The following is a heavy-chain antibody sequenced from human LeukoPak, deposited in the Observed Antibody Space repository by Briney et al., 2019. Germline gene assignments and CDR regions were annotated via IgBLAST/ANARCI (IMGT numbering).Heavy chain of an antibody. Sequence: SVKVSCKASGGTFSSYAISWVRQAPGQGLEWTGRIIPILGIANYAQKFQGRVTITADKSTSTAYMELSSLGSEDTAVHYCAGSTYYYDSSGYALDYWGQGTLVTVPS. CDR3: AGSTYYYDSSGYALDY. CDR2: IIPILGIA. D-gene: IGHD3-22*01. J-gene: IGHJ4*02. CDR1: GGTFSSYA. V-gene: IGHV1-69*04.